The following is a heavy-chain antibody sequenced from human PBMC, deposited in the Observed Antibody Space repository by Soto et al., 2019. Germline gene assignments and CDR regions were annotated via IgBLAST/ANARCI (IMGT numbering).Heavy chain of an antibody. CDR1: GFTFSSYA. CDR2: ISGSGGST. Sequence: GGSLRLSCAASGFTFSSYAMSWVRQAPGKELEWVSAISGSGGSTYYADSVKGRFTISRDNSKNTLYLQMNSLRAEDTAVYYCAKGPYYYDSSGYQFDYWGQGTLVTVS. D-gene: IGHD3-22*01. V-gene: IGHV3-23*01. CDR3: AKGPYYYDSSGYQFDY. J-gene: IGHJ4*02.